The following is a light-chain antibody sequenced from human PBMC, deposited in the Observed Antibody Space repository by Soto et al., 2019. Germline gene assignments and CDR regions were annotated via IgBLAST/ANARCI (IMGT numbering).Light chain of an antibody. CDR3: QQYGSSPPLT. CDR2: GAS. V-gene: IGKV3-20*01. CDR1: QSISSTY. J-gene: IGKJ4*01. Sequence: EIVLTQSPATLSLSPRERAAISCLARQSISSTYLAWYQQNPGQAPRLVIYGASRRAPGIPDRSSGSGSGTDFPLTIRRLEPEDFEVYYCQQYGSSPPLTFGGGTK.